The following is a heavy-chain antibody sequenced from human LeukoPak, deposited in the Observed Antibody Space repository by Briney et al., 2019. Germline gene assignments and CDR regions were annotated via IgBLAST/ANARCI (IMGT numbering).Heavy chain of an antibody. Sequence: PSETLSLTCAVYGGSFSGYYWSWIRQPPGKGLEWIGEINHSGSTNYNPSLKSRVTISVDTSKNQFSLKLSSVTAADTAVYYCARLRYFDWLLGGWFDPWGQGTLVTVSS. CDR3: ARLRYFDWLLGGWFDP. CDR2: INHSGST. CDR1: GGSFSGYY. J-gene: IGHJ5*02. V-gene: IGHV4-34*01. D-gene: IGHD3-9*01.